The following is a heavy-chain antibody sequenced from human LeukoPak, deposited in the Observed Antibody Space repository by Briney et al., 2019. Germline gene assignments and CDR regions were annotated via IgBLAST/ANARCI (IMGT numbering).Heavy chain of an antibody. D-gene: IGHD4-17*01. V-gene: IGHV4-34*01. Sequence: SETLSLICDVSGVSFSTYYWSWIRQSPEKGLEWIGEVNHSGYTNHNPSLKGRVTISVDTSKNQLSLKLSSVTAADTAVYYCARQLYGSDYWGQGTLVTVSS. CDR2: VNHSGYT. CDR3: ARQLYGSDY. CDR1: GVSFSTYY. J-gene: IGHJ4*02.